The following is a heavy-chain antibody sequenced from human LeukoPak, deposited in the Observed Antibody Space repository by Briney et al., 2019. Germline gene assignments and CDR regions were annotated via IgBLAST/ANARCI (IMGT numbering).Heavy chain of an antibody. CDR2: INHSGST. D-gene: IGHD2-2*01. CDR1: GGSLSGYS. J-gene: IGHJ4*02. CDR3: ARHAFRISSTSGYDY. Sequence: PSETLSLTCAVYGGSLSGYSWSWIRQPPGKGLEWIGEINHSGSTYYNPSLKSRVTISVDTSKNQFSLKLSSVTAADTAVYYCARHAFRISSTSGYDYWGQGTLVTVSS. V-gene: IGHV4-34*01.